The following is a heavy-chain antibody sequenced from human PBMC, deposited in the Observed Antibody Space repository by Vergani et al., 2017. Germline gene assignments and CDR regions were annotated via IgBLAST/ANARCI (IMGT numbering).Heavy chain of an antibody. D-gene: IGHD6-13*01. J-gene: IGHJ6*03. Sequence: QVQLQESGPGLVKPSETLSLTCTVSGGSISSYYWSWIRQPAGKGLEWIGRIYTSGSTNYNPSLKSRVTMSVDTSKNQFSLKLSSVTAADTAVYYCARVGGRIAAAGYYYYYMDVGGKGTTVTVSS. CDR2: IYTSGST. CDR3: ARVGGRIAAAGYYYYYMDV. CDR1: GGSISSYY. V-gene: IGHV4-4*07.